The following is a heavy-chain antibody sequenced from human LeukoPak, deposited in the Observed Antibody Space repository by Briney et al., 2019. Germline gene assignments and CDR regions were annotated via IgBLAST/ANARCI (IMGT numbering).Heavy chain of an antibody. CDR1: GYTFTSYT. Sequence: ASVKVSCKASGYTFTSYTMNWVRQAPGQGLEWMGWINTNTGNPTYAQGFTGRFVFSLDTSVSTAYLLISNLKAEDTAVYYCARAYQPLGGLSLPDYWGQGTLVTVSS. D-gene: IGHD3-16*02. CDR3: ARAYQPLGGLSLPDY. CDR2: INTNTGNP. J-gene: IGHJ4*02. V-gene: IGHV7-4-1*02.